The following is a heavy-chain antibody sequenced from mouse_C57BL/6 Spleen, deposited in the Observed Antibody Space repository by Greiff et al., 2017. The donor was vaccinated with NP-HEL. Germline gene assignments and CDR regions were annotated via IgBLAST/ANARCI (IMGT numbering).Heavy chain of an antibody. J-gene: IGHJ3*01. CDR3: AREAYYSNYGGS. V-gene: IGHV3-6*01. CDR2: ISYDGSN. D-gene: IGHD2-5*01. Sequence: VQLQQSGPGLVKPSQSLSLTCSVTGYSITSGYYWNWIRQFPGNKLEWMGYISYDGSNNYNPSLKNRISITRDTSKNQFFLKLNSVTTEDTATYYCAREAYYSNYGGSWGQGTLVTVSA. CDR1: GYSITSGYY.